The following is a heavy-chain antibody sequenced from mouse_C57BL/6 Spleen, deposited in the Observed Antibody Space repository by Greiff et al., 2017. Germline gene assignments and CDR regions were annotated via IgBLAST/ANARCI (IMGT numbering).Heavy chain of an antibody. J-gene: IGHJ2*01. CDR2: IDPNSGCT. D-gene: IGHD1-1*01. V-gene: IGHV1-72*01. Sequence: QVQLQQPGAELVKPGASVKLSCTASGYTFTSYWMHWVKQRPGRGLEWIGRIDPNSGCTKYNEKFKSKATLTVDKPSSPAYMQLSSLSSEDSAVYYGARSTFITTVVASRNFYYWGQGTTLTVSS. CDR1: GYTFTSYW. CDR3: ARSTFITTVVASRNFYY.